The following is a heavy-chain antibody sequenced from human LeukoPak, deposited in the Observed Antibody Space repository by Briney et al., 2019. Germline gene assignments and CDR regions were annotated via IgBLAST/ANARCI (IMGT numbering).Heavy chain of an antibody. CDR2: IYYSGCT. D-gene: IGHD6-13*01. J-gene: IGHJ6*03. CDR1: GGSISSYY. Sequence: PSETLSLTCTVSGGSISSYYWSWIRQPRGKGLEWIGYIYYSGCTNYNPSLKSRVTISVDTSKNQFSLKLSSVTAADTAVYYCARAYSSSWYEVYYYMDVWGKGTTVTVSS. CDR3: ARAYSSSWYEVYYYMDV. V-gene: IGHV4-59*01.